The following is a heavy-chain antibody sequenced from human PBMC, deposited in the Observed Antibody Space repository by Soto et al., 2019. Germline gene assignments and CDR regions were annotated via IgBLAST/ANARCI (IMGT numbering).Heavy chain of an antibody. CDR1: GGSISSGGYS. Sequence: QLQLQESGSGLVKPSQTLSLTCAVSGGSISSGGYSWSWIRQPPGKGLEWIGYIYHSGSTYYHPTRKSRVTITVDRSKNQFSLKMSSVTSADTGVYYCARNSGGIYYYYGMEVWGQGTTVTVSS. D-gene: IGHD2-15*01. V-gene: IGHV4-30-2*01. CDR2: IYHSGST. CDR3: ARNSGGIYYYYGMEV. J-gene: IGHJ6*02.